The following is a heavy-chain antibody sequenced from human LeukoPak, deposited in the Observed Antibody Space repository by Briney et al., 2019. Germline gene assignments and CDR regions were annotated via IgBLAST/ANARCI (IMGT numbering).Heavy chain of an antibody. CDR3: ARADAYFDY. J-gene: IGHJ4*02. CDR2: IWYDGTEE. CDR1: GFTFSSYG. Sequence: PGGSLRLSCAASGFTFSSYGMHWARQAPGKGLEWVALIWYDGTEEYYADSVKGRFTISKDNSKNTVDLQMNSLRVEDTAVYYCARADAYFDYWGQGILVTVSS. V-gene: IGHV3-33*01.